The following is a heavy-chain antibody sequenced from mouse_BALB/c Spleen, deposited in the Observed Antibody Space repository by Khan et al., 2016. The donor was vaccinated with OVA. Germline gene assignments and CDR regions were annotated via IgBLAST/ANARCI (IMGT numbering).Heavy chain of an antibody. CDR2: INTYTGEP. D-gene: IGHD2-1*01. CDR3: TRSQGNYLFAY. V-gene: IGHV9-3-1*01. J-gene: IGHJ3*01. Sequence: QIRLVQSGPDLKKPGETVKISCKASGYTLTDYGMNWVKQTPGKGLKWMGWINTYTGEPTYADDFKGRFAFSLETSASTAYLQIINLKNEDTATYFCTRSQGNYLFAYWGQGTLVTVS. CDR1: GYTLTDYG.